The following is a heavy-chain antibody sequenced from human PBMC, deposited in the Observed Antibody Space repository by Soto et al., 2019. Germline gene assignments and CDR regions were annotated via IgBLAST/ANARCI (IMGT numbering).Heavy chain of an antibody. D-gene: IGHD3-10*01. CDR3: ARHNYGSGSTYFDY. CDR2: IYYSGST. J-gene: IGHJ4*02. Sequence: SETLSLTCTVSGGSISSGGYYWSWIRQHPGKGLEWIGYIYYSGSTYYNPSLKNRLTISLDTSKNQFSLKLSSVTAADTAVYYCARHNYGSGSTYFDYWGQGTPVTVSS. CDR1: GGSISSGGYY. V-gene: IGHV4-31*03.